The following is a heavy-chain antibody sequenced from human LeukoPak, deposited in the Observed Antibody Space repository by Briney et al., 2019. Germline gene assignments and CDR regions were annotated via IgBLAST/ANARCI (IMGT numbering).Heavy chain of an antibody. D-gene: IGHD3-10*01. CDR3: ARYGEGFDY. CDR1: GFAFSSYG. V-gene: IGHV3-33*01. Sequence: GRSLRLSCAASGFAFSSYGMHWVRQAPGKGLEWVAVIWYDGSNKYYADSVKGRFTISRDNSKNTLYLQMNSLRAEDTAVYYCARYGEGFDYWGQGTLDTVSS. CDR2: IWYDGSNK. J-gene: IGHJ4*02.